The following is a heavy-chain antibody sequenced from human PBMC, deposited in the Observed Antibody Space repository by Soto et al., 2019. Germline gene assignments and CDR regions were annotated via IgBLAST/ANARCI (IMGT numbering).Heavy chain of an antibody. CDR3: ARDVRRPSSWYSDY. CDR2: IHDSGST. V-gene: IGHV4-34*01. D-gene: IGHD6-13*01. J-gene: IGHJ4*02. Sequence: SETLSLTCAVYGESFSGYYWSWIRQPPGKGLEWIGEIHDSGSTNYNPSLKSRLIISVDTSRNQFSLKLSPVTAADTAVYYCARDVRRPSSWYSDYWGQGTLVTVS. CDR1: GESFSGYY.